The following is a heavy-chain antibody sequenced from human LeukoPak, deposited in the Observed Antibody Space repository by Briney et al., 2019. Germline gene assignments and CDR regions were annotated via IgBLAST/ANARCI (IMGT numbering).Heavy chain of an antibody. J-gene: IGHJ4*02. Sequence: PGGSLRLSCAASGFTFSSYAMSWVRHAPGKGLEWVSAITNSGGITYYAHSVKGRFTISRDNSKNTLYLQMNSLRVEDTALYYCARGRGYSENYFEYWGQGTLITVSS. CDR2: ITNSGGIT. D-gene: IGHD5-18*01. CDR3: ARGRGYSENYFEY. V-gene: IGHV3-23*01. CDR1: GFTFSSYA.